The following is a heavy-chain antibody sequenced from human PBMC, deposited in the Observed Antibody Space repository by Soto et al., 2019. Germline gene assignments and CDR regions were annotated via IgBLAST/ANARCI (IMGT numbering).Heavy chain of an antibody. CDR3: ARVSATGWHVNGRDYLDY. CDR1: GFTFSNDY. J-gene: IGHJ4*02. V-gene: IGHV3-11*01. Sequence: QVQLVESGGGLVKPGGSLRLSCTASGFTFSNDYMSWIRQAPGKGLEWVADNSSSFLNMHYAEFVEVRFTISRDNAKTSLFLQMNSRRAEDTAVYFCARVSATGWHVNGRDYLDYWGQGALVTVSS. CDR2: NSSSFLNM. D-gene: IGHD6-19*01.